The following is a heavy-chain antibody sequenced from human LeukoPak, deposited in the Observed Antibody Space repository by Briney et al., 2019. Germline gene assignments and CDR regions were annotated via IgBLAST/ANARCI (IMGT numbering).Heavy chain of an antibody. Sequence: SETLSLTCTVSGGSISSGGYYWSWIRQHPGKGLEWIGYIYYSGSTYYNPSLKSRVTISVDTSRNQFSLKLSSVTAADTAVYYCARLNYDILTGPDYWGQGTLGTVSS. CDR2: IYYSGST. J-gene: IGHJ4*02. CDR3: ARLNYDILTGPDY. V-gene: IGHV4-31*03. D-gene: IGHD3-9*01. CDR1: GGSISSGGYY.